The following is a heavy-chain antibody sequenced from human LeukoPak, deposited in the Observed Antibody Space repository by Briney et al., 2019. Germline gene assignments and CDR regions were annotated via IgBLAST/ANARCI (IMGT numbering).Heavy chain of an antibody. Sequence: SETLSLTCAGYGGSFSGYYWSWIRQPPGKGLEWIGEINHSGSTNYNPSLKSRVTISVDTSKNQFSLKLSSVTAADTAVYYCARGPGLGYWGQGTLVTVSS. V-gene: IGHV4-34*01. J-gene: IGHJ4*02. CDR1: GGSFSGYY. D-gene: IGHD4-17*01. CDR3: ARGPGLGY. CDR2: INHSGST.